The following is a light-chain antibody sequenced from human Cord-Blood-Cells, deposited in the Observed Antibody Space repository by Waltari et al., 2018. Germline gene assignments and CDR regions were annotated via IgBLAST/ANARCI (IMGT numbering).Light chain of an antibody. CDR3: QQYYSTPRT. J-gene: IGKJ1*01. Sequence: DIVMPQSPDSLAVSLGARATINCKSSKSVLYSSNNKNYLAWYQPKPGQPPKLLIYWASTRESGVPDRFSGSGSGTDFTLTISSLQAEDVAVYYCQQYYSTPRTFGQGTKVEIK. CDR1: KSVLYSSNNKNY. CDR2: WAS. V-gene: IGKV4-1*01.